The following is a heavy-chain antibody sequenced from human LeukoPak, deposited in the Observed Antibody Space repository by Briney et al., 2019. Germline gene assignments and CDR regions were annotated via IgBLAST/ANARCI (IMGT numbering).Heavy chain of an antibody. Sequence: PGGSPRLSCAASGFTFSSYAMSWVRQAPGKGLEWVSAISGSGGSTYYADSVKGRFTISRDNSKNTLYLQMNSLRAEDTAVYYCAKESGSRRYYYDSSGYFFDYWGQGTLVTVSS. CDR3: AKESGSRRYYYDSSGYFFDY. CDR2: ISGSGGST. J-gene: IGHJ4*02. D-gene: IGHD3-22*01. V-gene: IGHV3-23*01. CDR1: GFTFSSYA.